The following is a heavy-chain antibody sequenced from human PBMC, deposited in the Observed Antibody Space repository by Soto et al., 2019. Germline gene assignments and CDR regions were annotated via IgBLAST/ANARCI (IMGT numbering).Heavy chain of an antibody. CDR3: ARDRDRSYLPPPYYFDS. J-gene: IGHJ4*02. CDR1: AFTFSSYT. Sequence: QVPLVESGGGLVQPWRSLSLSCAASAFTFSSYTMHWVRQAPGKGLVWVATISYDGSKTNYADSVRGRFTISRDNSKSTLFLQMDSLRPEDTAVYSCARDRDRSYLPPPYYFDSWGQGTLVTVAS. V-gene: IGHV3-30*04. CDR2: ISYDGSKT.